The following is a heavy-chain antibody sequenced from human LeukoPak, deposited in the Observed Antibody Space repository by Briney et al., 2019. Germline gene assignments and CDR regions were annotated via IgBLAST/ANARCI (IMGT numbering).Heavy chain of an antibody. D-gene: IGHD6-19*01. CDR2: IYHSGST. Sequence: SETLSLTCAVSGGSISSSNWWSWVRQPPGKGLEWIGEIYHSGSTNYNPSLKSQVTISVDTSKNQFSLKLSSVTAADTAVYYCARGGLDYFDSWGQGTLVTVSS. CDR3: ARGGLDYFDS. V-gene: IGHV4-4*02. J-gene: IGHJ4*02. CDR1: GGSISSSNW.